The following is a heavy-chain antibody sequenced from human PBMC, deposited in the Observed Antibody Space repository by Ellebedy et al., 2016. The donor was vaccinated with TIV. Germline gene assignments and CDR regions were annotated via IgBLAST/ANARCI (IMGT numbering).Heavy chain of an antibody. V-gene: IGHV4-4*07. Sequence: MPSETLSLTCTVSGGSISSYYWSWIRQPAGKRLEWIGRIYTSGSTNYNPSLKSRVTMSVDTSKTQFSLKLSAVTAADTAVYYCARGPWNGYWYFDLWGRGTLVTVSS. J-gene: IGHJ2*01. CDR2: IYTSGST. D-gene: IGHD3-3*01. CDR3: ARGPWNGYWYFDL. CDR1: GGSISSYY.